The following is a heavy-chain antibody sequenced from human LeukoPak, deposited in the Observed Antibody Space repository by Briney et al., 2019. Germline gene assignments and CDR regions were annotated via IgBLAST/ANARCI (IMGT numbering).Heavy chain of an antibody. J-gene: IGHJ4*02. CDR2: ISGSGGST. D-gene: IGHD5-18*01. Sequence: GGSLRLSCAASGFTFSSYAMSWVRQAPGKGLDWVSAISGSGGSTYYADSVKGRFTISRDNSKNTLYLQMNSLRAEDTAVYYCAKRGYSYGLYYFDYWGQGTLVTVSS. CDR1: GFTFSSYA. V-gene: IGHV3-23*01. CDR3: AKRGYSYGLYYFDY.